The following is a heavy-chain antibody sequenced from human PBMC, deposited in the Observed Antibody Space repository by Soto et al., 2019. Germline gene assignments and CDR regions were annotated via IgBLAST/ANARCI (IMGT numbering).Heavy chain of an antibody. CDR3: ARDLKDVGWFDP. Sequence: ALLKGSCQASGYTFTGHHIHLVRQAPGQGLEWMGWINPNSGGTNYAQKFQGWVTMTRDTSISTAYMELSRLRSDDTAVYYCARDLKDVGWFDPWGQGTLVTVSS. CDR1: GYTFTGHH. CDR2: INPNSGGT. V-gene: IGHV1-2*04. J-gene: IGHJ5*02.